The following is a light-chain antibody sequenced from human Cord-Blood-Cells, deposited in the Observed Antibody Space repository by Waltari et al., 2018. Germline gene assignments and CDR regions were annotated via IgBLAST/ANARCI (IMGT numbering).Light chain of an antibody. CDR2: QDS. J-gene: IGLJ2*01. V-gene: IGLV3-1*01. CDR3: QAWDSSTAV. Sequence: SYELTQPPSVSVSPGQTASITCSGDKLGDKYACWYQQKPGQSPVLVIYQDSKRPSGIPARFSVSNSGNTATLTISGTQAMDEADYYCQAWDSSTAVFGGGTKLTVL. CDR1: KLGDKY.